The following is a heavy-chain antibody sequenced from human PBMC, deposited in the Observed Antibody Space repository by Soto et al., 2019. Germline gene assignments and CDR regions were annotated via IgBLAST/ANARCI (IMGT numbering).Heavy chain of an antibody. V-gene: IGHV3-23*01. D-gene: IGHD2-15*01. CDR2: VSIGGST. Sequence: GGSLRLSCAASGFTFSSYAMGWVRQGPGKGLEWVAVVSIGGSTHYADSVRGRFTISRDNSKNTLSLQMNSLTAEDTAVYFCAKRRGAGGHFDYWGQGALVTVPQ. CDR1: GFTFSSYA. J-gene: IGHJ4*02. CDR3: AKRRGAGGHFDY.